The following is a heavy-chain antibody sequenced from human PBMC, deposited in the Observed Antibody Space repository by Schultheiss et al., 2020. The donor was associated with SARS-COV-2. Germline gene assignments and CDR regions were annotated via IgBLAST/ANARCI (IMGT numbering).Heavy chain of an antibody. CDR2: INHSGST. Sequence: SETLSLTCAVSGGSIRTSNWWSWVRQPPGKGLEWIGEINHSGSTNYNPSLKSRVTISVDTSKNQFSLKLSSVTAADTAVYYCARHGHYDFWSGYFRPSRDYYGMDVWGQGTTVTVSS. J-gene: IGHJ6*02. V-gene: IGHV4-4*02. CDR1: GGSIRTSNW. CDR3: ARHGHYDFWSGYFRPSRDYYGMDV. D-gene: IGHD3-3*01.